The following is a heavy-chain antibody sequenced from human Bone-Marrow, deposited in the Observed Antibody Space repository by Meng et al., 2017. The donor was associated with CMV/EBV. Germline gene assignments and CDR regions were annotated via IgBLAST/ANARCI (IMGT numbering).Heavy chain of an antibody. CDR1: GYTFTSYY. J-gene: IGHJ6*02. Sequence: ASVKVSCKASGYTFTSYYMHWVRQAPGQGLEWMGIINPSGGSTSYAQKFQGRVTMTRDTSTSTVYMELSSLRSEDTAVYYCARMRTIFVGNYYYGMDVWGQGTTVTVSS. D-gene: IGHD3-3*01. CDR3: ARMRTIFVGNYYYGMDV. V-gene: IGHV1-46*01. CDR2: INPSGGST.